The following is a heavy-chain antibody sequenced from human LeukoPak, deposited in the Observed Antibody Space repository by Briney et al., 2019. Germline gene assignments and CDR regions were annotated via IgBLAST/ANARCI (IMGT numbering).Heavy chain of an antibody. Sequence: PGGSLRLSCAASEFPFSSHSMSWVRQAPGKGLEWVSYISSSSIAIYYADSVKGRFTISRDNAKNSLYLQMNSLRAEDTAVYYCAREHRTAKGNSLDYWGQGTLVTVSS. CDR2: ISSSSIAI. D-gene: IGHD2-21*02. CDR1: EFPFSSHS. CDR3: AREHRTAKGNSLDY. V-gene: IGHV3-48*01. J-gene: IGHJ4*02.